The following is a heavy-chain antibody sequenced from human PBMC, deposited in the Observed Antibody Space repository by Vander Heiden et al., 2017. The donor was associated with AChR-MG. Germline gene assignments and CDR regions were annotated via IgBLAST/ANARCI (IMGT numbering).Heavy chain of an antibody. CDR2: IYYSGST. D-gene: IGHD3-10*01. CDR1: GGSISRCDYS. V-gene: IGHV4-30-4*01. CDR3: ARVAMVRGVSFDY. Sequence: QVQLQESGPGLVKPSQTLSLTCTFSGGSISRCDYSWSWIRQPPGKGLEWIGYIYYSGSTYYNPSLKSRVTISVDTSKNQFSLKLSSVTAADTAVYYCARVAMVRGVSFDYWGQGTLVTVSS. J-gene: IGHJ4*02.